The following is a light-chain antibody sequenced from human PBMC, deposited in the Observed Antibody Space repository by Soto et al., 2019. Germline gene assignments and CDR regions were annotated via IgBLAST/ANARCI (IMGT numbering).Light chain of an antibody. CDR1: QGINKF. CDR3: QQLTNFRFT. V-gene: IGKV1-9*01. J-gene: IGKJ2*01. CDR2: GAS. Sequence: IQLTQSPSSLSASVGDRVTITCRASQGINKFFAWYQQRPGKAPQLLVYGASTLQSGVPSRFSGSGSGTDFTLTISSLPPEDFATYYCQQLTNFRFTFGQGTKLDIK.